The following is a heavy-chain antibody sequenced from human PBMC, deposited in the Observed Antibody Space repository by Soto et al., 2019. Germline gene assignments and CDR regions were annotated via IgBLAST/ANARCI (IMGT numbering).Heavy chain of an antibody. CDR1: GGSISSGDYY. CDR3: ARDHGGMFYYDSSGYYP. D-gene: IGHD3-22*01. Sequence: QVQLQESGPGLVKPSQTLSLTCTVSGGSISSGDYYWSWIRQPPGKGLEWVGYIYYSGSTYYNPSLKSRVTISVDTSKNQFSLNLTSVTAADTAVYYCARDHGGMFYYDSSGYYPWGQGTLVTVSS. J-gene: IGHJ5*02. V-gene: IGHV4-30-4*01. CDR2: IYYSGST.